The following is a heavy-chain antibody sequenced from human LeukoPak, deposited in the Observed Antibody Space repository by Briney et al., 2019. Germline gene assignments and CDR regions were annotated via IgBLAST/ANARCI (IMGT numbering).Heavy chain of an antibody. J-gene: IGHJ4*02. Sequence: ASVKVSCKASGYTCTSYAMHWVRQAPGQRLEWMGWINAGNGNTKYSQKFQGRVTITRDTSASTAYMELSSLRSEDTAVYYCARAKDMTTVTAPGYWGQGTLVTVSS. V-gene: IGHV1-3*01. CDR2: INAGNGNT. CDR1: GYTCTSYA. CDR3: ARAKDMTTVTAPGY. D-gene: IGHD4-17*01.